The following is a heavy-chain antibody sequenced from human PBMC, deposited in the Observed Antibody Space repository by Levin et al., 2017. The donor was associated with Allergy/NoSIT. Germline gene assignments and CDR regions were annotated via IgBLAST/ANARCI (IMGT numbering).Heavy chain of an antibody. V-gene: IGHV3-48*02. CDR2: INTGGSTI. J-gene: IGHJ4*02. D-gene: IGHD6-19*01. Sequence: GESLKISCVASGFTFSGYSMKWVRQAPGKGLEWVSYINTGGSTIYYSDSVKGRFSISRDDAKNSLYLQMNSLRDEDTAVYYCGRDGWYHIDYWGQGTLVTVSS. CDR3: GRDGWYHIDY. CDR1: GFTFSGYS.